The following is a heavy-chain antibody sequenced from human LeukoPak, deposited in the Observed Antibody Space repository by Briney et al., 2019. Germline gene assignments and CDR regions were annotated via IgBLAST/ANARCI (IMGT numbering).Heavy chain of an antibody. CDR1: GFTFSSYA. J-gene: IGHJ4*02. Sequence: PGGSLRLSCAASGFTFSSYAMTWVRQPPGKGLEWVSATTASADSTSYADSVEGRFTISRDNSRNTLYLQMNSLRAEDTAVYYCARRHRTSASCYHLDFWGQGTLVTVSA. CDR2: TTASADST. D-gene: IGHD2-2*01. CDR3: ARRHRTSASCYHLDF. V-gene: IGHV3-23*01.